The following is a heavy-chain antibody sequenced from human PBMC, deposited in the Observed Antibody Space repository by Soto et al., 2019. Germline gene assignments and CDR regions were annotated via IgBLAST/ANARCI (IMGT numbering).Heavy chain of an antibody. V-gene: IGHV1-18*01. CDR1: GYTFTSYG. CDR2: ISAYNGNT. D-gene: IGHD6-6*01. Sequence: GASVKVSCKASGYTFTSYGISWVRQAPGQGLEWMGWISAYNGNTNYAQKLQGRVTMTTDTSTSTAYMELRSLRSDDTAVYYCASAEYSSSSTWFDPWGQGTLVTVSS. CDR3: ASAEYSSSSTWFDP. J-gene: IGHJ5*02.